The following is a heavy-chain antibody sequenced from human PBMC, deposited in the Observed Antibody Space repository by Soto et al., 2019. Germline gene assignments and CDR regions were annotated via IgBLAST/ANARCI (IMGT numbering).Heavy chain of an antibody. J-gene: IGHJ4*02. D-gene: IGHD1-26*01. Sequence: QVQLQESGPGLVKPSQTLSLTCTVSGGSIRSGGYSWRWIRQHPGKGLEWIGYIYYSGFTYYIPSLKSRVTISVDTSTNQFSLKLSSVTAADTAVYYCEIAPIEWGQGTLVTVSA. CDR3: EIAPIE. CDR1: GGSIRSGGYS. CDR2: IYYSGFT. V-gene: IGHV4-31*03.